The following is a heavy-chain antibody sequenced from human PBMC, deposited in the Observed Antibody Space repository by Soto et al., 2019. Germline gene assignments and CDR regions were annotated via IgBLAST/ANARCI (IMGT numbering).Heavy chain of an antibody. V-gene: IGHV5-51*01. CDR2: IYPGDSDT. CDR1: GYSFTSYW. Sequence: GESLKISCKGSGYSFTSYWIGWVRQMPGKGLGWMGIIYPGDSDTRYSPSFQGQVTISADKSISTAYLQWSSLKASDTAMYYCARRGIAVAGTYYYYYGMDVWGQGTTVTVSS. D-gene: IGHD6-19*01. J-gene: IGHJ6*02. CDR3: ARRGIAVAGTYYYYYGMDV.